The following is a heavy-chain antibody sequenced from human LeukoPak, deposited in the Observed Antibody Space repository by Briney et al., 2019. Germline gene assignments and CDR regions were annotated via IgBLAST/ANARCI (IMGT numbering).Heavy chain of an antibody. Sequence: GGSLRLSCAASGFTFSSYWMHWVRQAPGKGLVWVSRINSDGSSTSYADSVKGRFTISRDNAKNTLYLQMNSLRAEDTAVYYCARDHCSSTSCYVGSYYFDYWGQGTLVTVSS. CDR2: INSDGSST. V-gene: IGHV3-74*01. D-gene: IGHD2-2*01. CDR1: GFTFSSYW. J-gene: IGHJ4*02. CDR3: ARDHCSSTSCYVGSYYFDY.